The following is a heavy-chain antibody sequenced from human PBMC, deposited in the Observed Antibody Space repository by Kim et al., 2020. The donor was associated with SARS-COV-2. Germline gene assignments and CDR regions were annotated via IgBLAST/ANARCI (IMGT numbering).Heavy chain of an antibody. CDR1: GFTFSNAW. Sequence: GGSLRLSCAASGFTFSNAWMSWVRQAPGKGLEWVGRIKSKTDGGTTDYAAPVKGRFTISRDDSKNMLYLQMNSLKTEDTAVYYCTTAETTVTYDDAFDIWGQGTMVTVSS. D-gene: IGHD4-17*01. CDR2: IKSKTDGGTT. CDR3: TTAETTVTYDDAFDI. V-gene: IGHV3-15*01. J-gene: IGHJ3*02.